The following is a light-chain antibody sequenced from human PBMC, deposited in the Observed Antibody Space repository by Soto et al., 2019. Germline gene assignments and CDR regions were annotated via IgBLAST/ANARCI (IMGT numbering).Light chain of an antibody. CDR2: EGS. CDR1: SSDVGSYNL. Sequence: QSVLTQPASVSGSPGQSITISCTGTSSDVGSYNLVSWHQQHPGKAPKLMIYEGSKRPSGVSNRFSGSKSGNTASLTISGLQAEDEADYYCCSYAGSSFWVFGGGTKLTVL. J-gene: IGLJ3*02. V-gene: IGLV2-23*01. CDR3: CSYAGSSFWV.